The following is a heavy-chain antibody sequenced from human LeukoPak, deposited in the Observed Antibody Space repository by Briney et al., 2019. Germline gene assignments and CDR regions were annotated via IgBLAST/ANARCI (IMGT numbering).Heavy chain of an antibody. CDR3: ATYCSSTSCYASFDY. CDR2: LDPEDGET. D-gene: IGHD2-2*01. CDR1: GYTLTELS. J-gene: IGHJ4*02. Sequence: ASVKVSCKVSGYTLTELSMHWVRQAPGKGLEWMGGLDPEDGETIYAQKFQGRVTMTEDTSTDTAYMELSSLRSEDTAVYYCATYCSSTSCYASFDYWGQGTLVTVSS. V-gene: IGHV1-24*01.